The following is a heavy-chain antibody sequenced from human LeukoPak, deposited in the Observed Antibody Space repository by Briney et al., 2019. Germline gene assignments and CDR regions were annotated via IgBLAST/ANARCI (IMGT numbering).Heavy chain of an antibody. CDR1: GFTFSDYY. D-gene: IGHD5-12*01. Sequence: GGSLRLSCAASGFTFSDYYMSWIRQAPGKGLEWVAVISYDGSNKYYADSVKGRFTISRDNSKNTLYLQMNSLRAEDTAVYYCAKSGYSGYSFDYWGQGTLVTVSS. V-gene: IGHV3-30*18. J-gene: IGHJ4*02. CDR2: ISYDGSNK. CDR3: AKSGYSGYSFDY.